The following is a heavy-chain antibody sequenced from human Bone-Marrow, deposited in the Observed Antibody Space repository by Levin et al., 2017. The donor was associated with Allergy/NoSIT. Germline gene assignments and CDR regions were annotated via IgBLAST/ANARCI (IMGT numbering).Heavy chain of an antibody. CDR2: IWYDGSNK. J-gene: IGHJ4*02. Sequence: GGSLRLSCAASGFTFSNYGMHWVRQAPGKGLEWVAVIWYDGSNKNYAESVKGRFTISRDNSRNTLYLQMNSLRAEDTALYYCARDVFITMVRGYLDYWGQGALVTVSS. D-gene: IGHD3-10*01. CDR1: GFTFSNYG. V-gene: IGHV3-33*01. CDR3: ARDVFITMVRGYLDY.